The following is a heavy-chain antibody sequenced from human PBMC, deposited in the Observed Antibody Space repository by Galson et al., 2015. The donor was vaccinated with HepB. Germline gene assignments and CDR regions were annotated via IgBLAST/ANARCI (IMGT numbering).Heavy chain of an antibody. Sequence: SVKASCKASGYTFTSYYMHWVRQAPGQGLEWMGIINPSGGSTNYAQKFQGRVTMTRDTSTSTVSMELSGLRSEDTAVYYCVRIFARYCSGGSCYGYFDYWGQGTLVTVSS. CDR3: VRIFARYCSGGSCYGYFDY. CDR2: INPSGGST. CDR1: GYTFTSYY. J-gene: IGHJ4*02. V-gene: IGHV1-46*01. D-gene: IGHD2-15*01.